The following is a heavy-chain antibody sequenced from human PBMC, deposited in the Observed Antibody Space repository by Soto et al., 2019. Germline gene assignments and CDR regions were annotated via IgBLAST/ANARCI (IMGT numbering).Heavy chain of an antibody. D-gene: IGHD3-16*01. V-gene: IGHV4-31*03. CDR2: IYYSGST. CDR3: ARGVLH. Sequence: QVQLQESGPGLVKPSQTLSLTCTVSGGSISSGGYYWSWIRQHPGKGLEWIGSIYYSGSTYYNPSLTSRVTVSLDTSKSQFSLKLSSVAAADTAVSYCARGVLHWGQGTLVTVSS. J-gene: IGHJ4*02. CDR1: GGSISSGGYY.